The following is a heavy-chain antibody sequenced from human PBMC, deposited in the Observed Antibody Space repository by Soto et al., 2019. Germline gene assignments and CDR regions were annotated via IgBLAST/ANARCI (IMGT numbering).Heavy chain of an antibody. J-gene: IGHJ4*02. V-gene: IGHV4-39*01. CDR3: ASQIRGESSGYYSYYFDY. D-gene: IGHD3-22*01. CDR2: IYYSGST. Sequence: SETLSLTCTVSGGSISSSSYYWGWIRQPPGKGLEWIGSIYYSGSTYYNPSLKSRVTISVDTSKNQFSLKLSSVTAADTAVYYCASQIRGESSGYYSYYFDYWGQGTLVTVSS. CDR1: GGSISSSSYY.